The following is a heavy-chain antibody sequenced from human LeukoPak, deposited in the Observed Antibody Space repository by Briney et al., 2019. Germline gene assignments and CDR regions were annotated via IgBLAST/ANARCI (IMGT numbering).Heavy chain of an antibody. J-gene: IGHJ4*02. CDR1: GFTFSNYW. Sequence: SGGSLRLSCAASGFTFSNYWMQWVRQAPGKGLVWVLRINSDGSITTYADSVKGRFTVSRDNAKNSLFLQMNSLRDEDSAVYYCARGGYCSGGACYRGFDSWGQGTLVTVSS. D-gene: IGHD2-15*01. V-gene: IGHV3-74*03. CDR2: INSDGSIT. CDR3: ARGGYCSGGACYRGFDS.